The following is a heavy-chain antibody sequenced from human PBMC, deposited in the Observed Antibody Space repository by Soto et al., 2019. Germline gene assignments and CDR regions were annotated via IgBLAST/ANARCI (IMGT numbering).Heavy chain of an antibody. CDR3: AREAAGFDL. V-gene: IGHV3-53*02. J-gene: IGHJ3*01. Sequence: EMQLVETGGGLIQPGGSLRLSCAASGFTVSSDHMSWVRQAPGKGLEWISVMYYGGTTNYADSVQGRFTISRDSSTNTLYLQMTDLRADDTADYYCAREAAGFDLWGQGTMVTVSS. CDR1: GFTVSSDH. D-gene: IGHD6-13*01. CDR2: MYYGGTT.